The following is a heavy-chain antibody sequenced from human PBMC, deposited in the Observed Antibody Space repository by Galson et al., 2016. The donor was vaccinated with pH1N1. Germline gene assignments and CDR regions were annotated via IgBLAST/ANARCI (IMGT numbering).Heavy chain of an antibody. CDR1: GYTFTSYV. D-gene: IGHD2-15*01. V-gene: IGHV1-3*01. CDR3: ARGPQIVVVEAATPGWFDS. J-gene: IGHJ5*01. CDR2: FNAVSGNT. Sequence: SVKVSCKASGYTFTSYVIHWVRQAPGQGLEWMGWFNAVSGNTKYSQKFQDRVTITTDTSASTAYMELSSLRSEDTALYYCARGPQIVVVEAATPGWFDSWGQGTQVTVSS.